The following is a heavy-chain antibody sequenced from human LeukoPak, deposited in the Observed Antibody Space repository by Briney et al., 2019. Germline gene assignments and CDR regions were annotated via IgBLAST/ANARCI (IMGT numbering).Heavy chain of an antibody. Sequence: PGGSLRLSCAASGFTFSNAWMSWVRQAPGKGLEWVGRIKSKTDSGTTDYAAPVKGRFTISRDDSKNTLYLQMNSLKTEDTAVYYCTTHRLGYCSGGSCYTRYWFDPWGQGTLVTVSS. J-gene: IGHJ5*02. D-gene: IGHD2-15*01. CDR1: GFTFSNAW. V-gene: IGHV3-15*01. CDR3: TTHRLGYCSGGSCYTRYWFDP. CDR2: IKSKTDSGTT.